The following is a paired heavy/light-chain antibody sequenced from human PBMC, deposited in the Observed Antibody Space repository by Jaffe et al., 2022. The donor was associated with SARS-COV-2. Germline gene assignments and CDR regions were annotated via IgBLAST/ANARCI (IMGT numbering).Light chain of an antibody. CDR2: ENN. CDR1: SSNIGNNY. V-gene: IGLV1-51*02. J-gene: IGLJ1*01. CDR3: ATWDTSQSVGV. Sequence: QSVLTQPPSVSAAPGQKVTISCSGSSSNIGNNYVSWYQQLPGTAPKLLICENNQRPSGIPDRFSGSKSGTSATLGITGLQTGDEADYYCATWDTSQSVGVFGTGTKVTVL.
Heavy chain of an antibody. D-gene: IGHD1-26*01. V-gene: IGHV3-9*01. CDR3: AKDVSRWALLPVDC. CDR2: INWNSSEM. CDR1: GFTFDDYA. J-gene: IGHJ4*02. Sequence: EVQLVESGGGLVQPGRSLRLSCAVSGFTFDDYAMHWVRQAPGKGLEWVSGINWNSSEMAYADSVKGRFTISRDNAKNSLYLQMNNLGLGDTAFYYCAKDVSRWALLPVDCWGQGSLVTVSS.